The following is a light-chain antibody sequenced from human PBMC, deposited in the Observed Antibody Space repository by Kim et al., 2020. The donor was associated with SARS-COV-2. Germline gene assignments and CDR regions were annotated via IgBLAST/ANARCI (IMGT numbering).Light chain of an antibody. Sequence: GHRVTVSWSEGCSNIGRNNVNWEQQRHGKAPKLLLDTKNQRPIGVPDLCSGSKSGTSASLAISGLRSEDEGDYYCAAWDDCLNAYVFGAGTNVTVL. CDR2: TKN. V-gene: IGLV1-44*01. CDR3: AAWDDCLNAYV. CDR1: CSNIGRNN. J-gene: IGLJ1*01.